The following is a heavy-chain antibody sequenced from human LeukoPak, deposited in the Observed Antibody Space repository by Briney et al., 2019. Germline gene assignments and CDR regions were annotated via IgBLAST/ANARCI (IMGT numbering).Heavy chain of an antibody. CDR1: GGSISSSSYY. V-gene: IGHV4-39*07. D-gene: IGHD3-22*01. J-gene: IGHJ4*02. CDR2: IYYSGST. Sequence: PSETLSLTCTVSGGSISSSSYYWGWIRQPPGKGLEWIGSIYYSGSTYYNPSLKSRVTISVDTSKNQFSLKLSSVTAADTAVYYCARDMDYYDSSGYHPLGHYWGQGTLVTVSS. CDR3: ARDMDYYDSSGYHPLGHY.